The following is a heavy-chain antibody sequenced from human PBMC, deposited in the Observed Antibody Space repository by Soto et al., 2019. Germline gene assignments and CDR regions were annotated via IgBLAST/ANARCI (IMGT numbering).Heavy chain of an antibody. D-gene: IGHD5-18*01. CDR1: GLTFSNVW. CDR2: IKSKSDGETA. V-gene: IGHV3-15*01. CDR3: ELKAMLNRASSPRFDY. J-gene: IGHJ4*02. Sequence: PGGSLRLSCAASGLTFSNVWMTWVRQAPGKGLEWVGRIKSKSDGETADVAAPVKARFTISRDDSKNTVFLEMNSLKSEDTALSYCELKAMLNRASSPRFDYWGRGTQVTVSS.